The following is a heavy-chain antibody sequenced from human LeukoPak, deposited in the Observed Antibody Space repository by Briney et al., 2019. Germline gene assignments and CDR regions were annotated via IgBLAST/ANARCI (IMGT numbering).Heavy chain of an antibody. CDR3: ASRLVRDWFDP. Sequence: PSETLSLTCAVYGGSFSGYYWSWIRQPPGKGLEWIGEINHSGSTNYNPSLKSRVTISVDTSKNQFSLKLSSVTAADTAVYYCASRLVRDWFDPWGQGTLVTVSS. V-gene: IGHV4-34*01. CDR1: GGSFSGYY. J-gene: IGHJ5*02. CDR2: INHSGST. D-gene: IGHD6-13*01.